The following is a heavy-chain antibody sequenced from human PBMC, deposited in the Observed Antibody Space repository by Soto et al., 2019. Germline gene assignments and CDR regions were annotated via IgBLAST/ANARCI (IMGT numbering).Heavy chain of an antibody. CDR2: IYYSGST. CDR1: GGSISSGDYY. J-gene: IGHJ5*02. Sequence: QVQLQESGPGLVKPSQTLSLTCTVSGGSISSGDYYWSWIRQHPGKGLEWIGYIYYSGSTYYNPSLKSRVXXSXDXXKNQFSLKLSSVTAADTAVYYCARWWSGSRQGFDPWGQGTLVTVSS. CDR3: ARWWSGSRQGFDP. V-gene: IGHV4-31*03. D-gene: IGHD3-3*01.